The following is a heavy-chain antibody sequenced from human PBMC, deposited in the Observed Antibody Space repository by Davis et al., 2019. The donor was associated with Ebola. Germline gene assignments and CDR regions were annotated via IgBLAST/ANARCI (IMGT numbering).Heavy chain of an antibody. D-gene: IGHD2/OR15-2a*01. CDR2: IGGSGINT. V-gene: IGHV3-23*01. Sequence: GESLKISCAASGFTFSSYAMNWVRQAPGKGLEWVSTIGGSGINTFYADSVKGRFTISRDNSKNTLYLQMNGLRVEDTAIYYCAKDNRNIWSEVWGQGTMVTVSS. CDR3: AKDNRNIWSEV. CDR1: GFTFSSYA. J-gene: IGHJ3*01.